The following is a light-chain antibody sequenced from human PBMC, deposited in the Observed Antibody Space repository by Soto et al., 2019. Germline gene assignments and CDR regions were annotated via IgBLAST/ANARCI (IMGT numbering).Light chain of an antibody. Sequence: DIQMTPSPSSLSASVGDRVTITCRASQSISTSLNWYEQKPGKDPKLLIYAASTLKSGGTSRFSGSASGTDCTLTISSLQPEDSATYYHQQGYNSPFSVGAGNNVDI. J-gene: IGKJ3*01. V-gene: IGKV1-39*01. CDR2: AAS. CDR3: QQGYNSPFS. CDR1: QSISTS.